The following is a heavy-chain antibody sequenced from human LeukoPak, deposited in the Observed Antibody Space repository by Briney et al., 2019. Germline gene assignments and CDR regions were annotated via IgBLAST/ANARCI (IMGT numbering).Heavy chain of an antibody. J-gene: IGHJ4*02. CDR2: ISYDGSNK. CDR1: GFTFSSYD. Sequence: GGSLRLSWAASGFTFSSYDMHWVRQAPGKGLEWVAVISYDGSNKYYADSVKGRFTISRDNSKNTLYLQMNSLRAEDTAVYYCAKIGSAGGYWGQGTLVTVSS. CDR3: AKIGSAGGY. V-gene: IGHV3-30*18. D-gene: IGHD2-15*01.